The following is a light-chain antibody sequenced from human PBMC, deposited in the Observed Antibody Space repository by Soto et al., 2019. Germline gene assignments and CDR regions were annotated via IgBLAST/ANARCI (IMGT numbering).Light chain of an antibody. CDR3: QQYNNYYS. Sequence: DIQMTQSPSTLSASVGDRVTITCRASQSISWWLAWYQLKPGKAPKLLIYKASSLQSGVPSRFSGSGSGTEITLTISSLQPDDFATYYCQQYNNYYSFGQGTKLEI. V-gene: IGKV1-5*03. CDR2: KAS. J-gene: IGKJ2*03. CDR1: QSISWW.